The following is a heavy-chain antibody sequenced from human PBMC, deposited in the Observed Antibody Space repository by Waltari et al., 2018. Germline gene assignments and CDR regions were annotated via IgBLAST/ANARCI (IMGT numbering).Heavy chain of an antibody. V-gene: IGHV3-7*03. J-gene: IGHJ4*02. Sequence: EVQLVESGGGLVQPGGSLRLSCAASGFTFSSHWMSWVRQAPGKGREWVANIKQDGSEKYYVDSVKGRFTISRDNAKNSVYLQMNSLRAEDTAVYYCARSESGPDYWGQGTLVIVSS. D-gene: IGHD5-12*01. CDR1: GFTFSSHW. CDR2: IKQDGSEK. CDR3: ARSESGPDY.